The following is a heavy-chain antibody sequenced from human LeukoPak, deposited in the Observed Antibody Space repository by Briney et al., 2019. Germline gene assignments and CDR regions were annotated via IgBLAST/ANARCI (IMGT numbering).Heavy chain of an antibody. CDR3: ARLHNLASHDFDY. CDR2: LYNDGST. V-gene: IGHV3-53*01. J-gene: IGHJ4*02. D-gene: IGHD1-14*01. Sequence: GGSLRLSCAASGFAVSYIYMNWVRQAPGKGLEWVSVLYNDGSTYYADSVKGRFTISRDTSKNTVYLQMNSLRAEDTAVYYCARLHNLASHDFDYWGQGTLGTVSS. CDR1: GFAVSYIY.